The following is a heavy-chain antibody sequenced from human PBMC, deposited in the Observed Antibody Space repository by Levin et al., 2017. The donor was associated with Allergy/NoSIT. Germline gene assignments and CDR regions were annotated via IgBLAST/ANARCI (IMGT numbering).Heavy chain of an antibody. D-gene: IGHD3-16*02. V-gene: IGHV4-34*01. CDR2: INHSGST. J-gene: IGHJ3*02. Sequence: PSETLSLTCAVYGGSFSDHYWSWIRQVPGRGLEWIGEINHSGSTDYNPSLKSRLTISVDTSKNQYSLKLSSVTAADTAVYYCARRDYIWGGDRHRAFDIWGQGTMVTVSS. CDR1: GGSFSDHY. CDR3: ARRDYIWGGDRHRAFDI.